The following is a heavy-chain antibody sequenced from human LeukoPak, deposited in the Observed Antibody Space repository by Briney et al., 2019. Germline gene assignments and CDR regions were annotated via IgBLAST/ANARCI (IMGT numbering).Heavy chain of an antibody. J-gene: IGHJ3*02. CDR2: IYSGGST. Sequence: GRSLRLSCAASGFTVSSNYMSWVRQAPGKGLEWVSVIYSGGSTYYADSVKGRFTISRDNSKNTLYLQVNSLRAEDTAVYYCARDLRDDYVWGSYRYAFDIWGQGTMVTVSS. V-gene: IGHV3-53*01. CDR3: ARDLRDDYVWGSYRYAFDI. CDR1: GFTVSSNY. D-gene: IGHD3-16*02.